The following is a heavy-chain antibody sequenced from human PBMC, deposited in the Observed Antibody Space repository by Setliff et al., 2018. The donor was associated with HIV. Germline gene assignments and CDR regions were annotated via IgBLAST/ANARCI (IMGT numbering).Heavy chain of an antibody. CDR1: GFTFSSYA. CDR2: ISSSSSYI. V-gene: IGHV3-21*01. J-gene: IGHJ6*03. CDR3: ARDRGAVAGTHGRDYYYYYMDV. Sequence: GGSLRLSCAASGFTFSSYAMSWVRQAPGKGLEWVSSISSSSSYIYYADSVKGRFTISRDNAKNSLYLQMNSLRAEDTAVYYCARDRGAVAGTHGRDYYYYYMDVWGKGTTVTVSS. D-gene: IGHD6-19*01.